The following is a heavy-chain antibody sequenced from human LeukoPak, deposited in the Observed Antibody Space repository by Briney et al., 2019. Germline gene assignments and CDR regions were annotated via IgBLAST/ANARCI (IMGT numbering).Heavy chain of an antibody. J-gene: IGHJ5*02. Sequence: ASVKVSCKASGGTFSSYAISWVRQAPGQGLEWMGRIIPILGIANYAQKFQGRVTITADKSTSTAYMELSSLRSEDTAVYYCARDYRLFGELTYNWFDPWGQGTLVTVSS. D-gene: IGHD3-10*01. CDR2: IIPILGIA. V-gene: IGHV1-69*04. CDR3: ARDYRLFGELTYNWFDP. CDR1: GGTFSSYA.